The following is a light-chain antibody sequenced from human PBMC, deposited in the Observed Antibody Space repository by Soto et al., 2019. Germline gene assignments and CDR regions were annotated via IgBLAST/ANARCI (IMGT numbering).Light chain of an antibody. J-gene: IGLJ2*01. Sequence: QAVVTQPPSASGTPGQRVPISCFGSRSNIGTNYVYWYQQLPTTAPKLLIYRNNQRPSGVPDRFSGSKSGTSASLAISGLRSEGEADYYCAACDDSLSGPVFGGGTKLTVL. CDR3: AACDDSLSGPV. CDR2: RNN. CDR1: RSNIGTNY. V-gene: IGLV1-47*01.